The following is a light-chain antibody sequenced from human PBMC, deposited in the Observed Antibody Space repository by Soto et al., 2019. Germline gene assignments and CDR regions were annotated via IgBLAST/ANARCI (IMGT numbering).Light chain of an antibody. Sequence: EIVLTQSPGTLSVSPGERATLSCRASQTISSNYLAWYQQKPGQAPSLLIYGTSSRPTGIPDRFSGSGSGTDFTLTISRLEPEDSAIYYCQQYVSWTFGQGTKVEIK. J-gene: IGKJ1*01. V-gene: IGKV3-20*01. CDR1: QTISSNY. CDR3: QQYVSWT. CDR2: GTS.